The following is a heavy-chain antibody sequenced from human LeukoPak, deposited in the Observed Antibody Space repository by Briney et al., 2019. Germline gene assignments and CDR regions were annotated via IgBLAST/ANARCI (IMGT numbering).Heavy chain of an antibody. CDR1: GFTFSSYS. V-gene: IGHV3-21*04. J-gene: IGHJ2*01. Sequence: GGSLRLSCAASGFTFSSYSMNWVRQAPGKGLEWVSSIISSSSTYIYYADSVRGRFTISRDNAKNSLYLQMNSLRAEDTAVYYCARIGILTGLDLWGRGTLVTVSS. D-gene: IGHD3-9*01. CDR2: IISSSSTYI. CDR3: ARIGILTGLDL.